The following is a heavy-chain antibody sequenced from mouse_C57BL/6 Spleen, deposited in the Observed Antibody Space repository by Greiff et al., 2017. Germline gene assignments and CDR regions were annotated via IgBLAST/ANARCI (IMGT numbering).Heavy chain of an antibody. D-gene: IGHD6-1*01. V-gene: IGHV1-39*01. CDR1: GYSFTDYN. CDR2: INPNYGTT. J-gene: IGHJ2*01. CDR3: ERATPVPVAGVFDD. Sequence: VQLQQSGPELVKPGASVKISCKASGYSFTDYNMNWVKQSTGKSLEWIGVINPNYGTTSYNKKFKGKATLTVDQSSSTAYMQLNSLTSEDSAVYYWERATPVPVAGVFDDWGQGTTLTVSS.